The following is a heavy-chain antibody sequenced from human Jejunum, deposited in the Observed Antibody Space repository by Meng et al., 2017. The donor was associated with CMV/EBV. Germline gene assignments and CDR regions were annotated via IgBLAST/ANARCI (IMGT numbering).Heavy chain of an antibody. J-gene: IGHJ4*02. Sequence: CGLPFSTYYMSWIRPAPGKGLEWVSYIDGVGSNMYYADSVKGRFTISRDNAKNSMYLQMNSLRAEDTAVYYCVRDREILTGPFYFGYWGQGSLVTVSS. CDR3: VRDREILTGPFYFGY. CDR2: IDGVGSNM. D-gene: IGHD3-9*01. CDR1: GLPFSTYY. V-gene: IGHV3-11*04.